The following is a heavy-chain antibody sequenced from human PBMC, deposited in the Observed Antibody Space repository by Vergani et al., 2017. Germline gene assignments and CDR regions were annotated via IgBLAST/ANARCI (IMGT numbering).Heavy chain of an antibody. CDR3: ARGHYSYGFLESPGGMDV. Sequence: QVQLVESGGGLVKPGGSLRLSCAASGFTFSDYYMSWIRQAPGKGLEWVSYISSSSSYTNYADSVKGRFTISRDNAKNSLYLQMNSLRAEDTAVYYCARGHYSYGFLESPGGMDVWGQGTTVTVSS. D-gene: IGHD5-18*01. CDR1: GFTFSDYY. J-gene: IGHJ6*02. V-gene: IGHV3-11*05. CDR2: ISSSSSYT.